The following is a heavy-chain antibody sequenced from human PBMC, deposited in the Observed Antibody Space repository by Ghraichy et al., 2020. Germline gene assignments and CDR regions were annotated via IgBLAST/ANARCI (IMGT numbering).Heavy chain of an antibody. CDR2: IYYSGST. J-gene: IGHJ4*01. D-gene: IGHD4-23*01. CDR3: ARDTGYGVYSAPGY. V-gene: IGHV4-31*03. Sequence: SETLSLTCLVSGCSISSGGYYWSWTRQHPGKGLGWIGYIYYSGSTYYNPSLKSRVTISVDTSKNQFSLKLSSVTAADTAVYYCARDTGYGVYSAPGYWGHRPLVTVFS. CDR1: GCSISSGGYY.